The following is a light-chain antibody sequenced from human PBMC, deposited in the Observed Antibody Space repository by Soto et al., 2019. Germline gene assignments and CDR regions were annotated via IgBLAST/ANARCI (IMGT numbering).Light chain of an antibody. J-gene: IGKJ1*01. CDR2: GAS. CDR1: QSVSSSY. CDR3: QQYGSSPRT. V-gene: IGKV3-20*01. Sequence: EIVLTQSPGTLSLSPGERATLSCRASQSVSSSYLAWYQQKLGQAPRLLIYGASSRATGIPDRFSGSGSGTDFTLTISRLEPEDFAVYYCQQYGSSPRTFGQGTKLDIK.